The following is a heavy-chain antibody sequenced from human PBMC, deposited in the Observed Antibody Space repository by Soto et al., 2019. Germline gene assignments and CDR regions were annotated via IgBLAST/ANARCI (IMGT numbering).Heavy chain of an antibody. CDR1: GFTFGNYA. V-gene: IGHV3-23*01. J-gene: IGHJ4*02. CDR2: VSGNGAVT. D-gene: IGHD1-26*01. CDR3: AEVLASLKTFDY. Sequence: EVQLLDSGGGLAQPGGSLRLSCAASGFTFGNYAMNWVRQAPGKGLEWLSTVSGNGAVTYYADSVKGRFTISRDNSRRTLYLQMNNLRAEDTAIYFCAEVLASLKTFDYWGQGTLVTVSS.